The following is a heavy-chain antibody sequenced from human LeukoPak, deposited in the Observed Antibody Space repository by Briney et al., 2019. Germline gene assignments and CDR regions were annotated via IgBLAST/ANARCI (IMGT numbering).Heavy chain of an antibody. J-gene: IGHJ4*02. CDR3: AKDFSGLGYYFDY. D-gene: IGHD6-19*01. CDR2: ISYDGSNK. V-gene: IGHV3-30-3*01. CDR1: GFTFSSYA. Sequence: GRSLRLSCAASGFTFSSYAMHWVRQAPGKGLEWVAVISYDGSNKYYADSVKGRFTISRDNSKNTLYLQMNSLRAEDTAVYYCAKDFSGLGYYFDYWGQGILVTVSS.